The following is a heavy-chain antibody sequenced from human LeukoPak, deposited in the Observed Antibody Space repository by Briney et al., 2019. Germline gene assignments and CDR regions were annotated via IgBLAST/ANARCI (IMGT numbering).Heavy chain of an antibody. CDR3: ASQTYYYDSSGYYPDALDV. J-gene: IGHJ6*04. Sequence: GASVKVSCKASGYTFTGYYMHWVRQAPGQGLEWMGWINPNSGGTNYAQKFQGRVTMTRDTSISTAHMELSRLRSDDTAVYYCASQTYYYDSSGYYPDALDVWGKGTTVTVSS. CDR1: GYTFTGYY. V-gene: IGHV1-2*02. D-gene: IGHD3-22*01. CDR2: INPNSGGT.